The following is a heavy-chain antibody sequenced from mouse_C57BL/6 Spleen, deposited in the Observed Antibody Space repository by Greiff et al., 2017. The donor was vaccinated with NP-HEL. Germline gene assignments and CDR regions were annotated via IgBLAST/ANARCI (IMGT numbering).Heavy chain of an antibody. V-gene: IGHV5-9*04. J-gene: IGHJ2*01. D-gene: IGHD2-3*01. Sequence: DVQLQESGGGLVKPGGSLKLSCAASGFTFSSYTMSWVRQTPEKRLEWVATISGGGGNTYYPDSVKGRFTISRDNAKNTLYLQLSSLRSEDTALYYCARNYDGYYGYWGQGTTLTVSS. CDR2: ISGGGGNT. CDR1: GFTFSSYT. CDR3: ARNYDGYYGY.